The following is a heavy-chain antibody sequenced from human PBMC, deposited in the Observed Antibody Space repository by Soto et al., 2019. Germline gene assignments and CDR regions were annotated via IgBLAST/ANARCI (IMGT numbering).Heavy chain of an antibody. V-gene: IGHV1-69*06. J-gene: IGHJ5*02. CDR2: IIPIFATP. CDR1: GGFNSYS. D-gene: IGHD2-2*01. CDR3: ARGGPVIIPAATNWFDP. Sequence: QVQLVQSGADVKQPGSSVKVSCRGSGGFNSYSISWVRQAPGQGLEWMGGIIPIFATPTYAQKFQGRVTITADKSTYTSYMELSRLTSEDTAVYYCARGGPVIIPAATNWFDPWGQGTLVSVSS.